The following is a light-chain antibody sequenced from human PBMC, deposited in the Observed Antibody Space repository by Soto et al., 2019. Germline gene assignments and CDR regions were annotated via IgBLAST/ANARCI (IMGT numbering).Light chain of an antibody. CDR1: GSNIGAGYD. CDR2: ADN. Sequence: QLVLTQTPSVSGAPGQKITMSCTGSGSNIGAGYDVHWYQQLPGAAPRLLIYADNNRPSGVPDRFSASNAGTSASLAITGLQVEDEAVYYCQSYDTSLSGVIFGAGTKLTVL. V-gene: IGLV1-40*01. CDR3: QSYDTSLSGVI. J-gene: IGLJ2*01.